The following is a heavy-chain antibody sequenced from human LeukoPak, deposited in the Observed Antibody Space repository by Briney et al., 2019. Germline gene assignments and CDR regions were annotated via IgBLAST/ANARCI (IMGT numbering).Heavy chain of an antibody. D-gene: IGHD2-2*01. V-gene: IGHV4-4*02. CDR2: IYHTGST. CDR3: ARVRTSTNLNWFDP. Sequence: PSETLSLTCDVSGGSISTTNWWNWVRQPPGKGLEWIGEIYHTGSTNYNPSLKSRVTISVDKSKNQFSLKLSSVTAADTAVYYCARVRTSTNLNWFDPWGQGTLVTVSS. CDR1: GGSISTTNW. J-gene: IGHJ5*02.